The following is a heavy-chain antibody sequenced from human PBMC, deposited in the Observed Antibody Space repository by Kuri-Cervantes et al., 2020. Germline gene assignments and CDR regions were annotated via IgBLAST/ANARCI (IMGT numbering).Heavy chain of an antibody. CDR3: ARGVGGIAGVRRWMDV. V-gene: IGHV3-23*01. J-gene: IGHJ6*02. CDR2: ISGSGGST. CDR1: GFTFSSYA. Sequence: GESLKISCAASGFTFSSYAMSWVRQAPGKGLEWVSAISGSGGSTYYADSVKGRFTISRDNAKNSLYLQMNSLRAEDTAVYYCARGVGGIAGVRRWMDVWGQGTTVTVSS. D-gene: IGHD6-13*01.